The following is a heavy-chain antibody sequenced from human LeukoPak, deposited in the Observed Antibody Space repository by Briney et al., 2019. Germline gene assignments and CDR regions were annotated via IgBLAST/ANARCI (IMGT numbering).Heavy chain of an antibody. Sequence: SQTLSLTCTVSGGSLSSGGYYWSWIRQPPGKGLEWIGYIYHSGSTYYNPSLKSRVTISVDRSKNQFSLKLSSVTAADTAVYYCARVRWSIAARPGRFDPWGEGTLVTVSS. CDR2: IYHSGST. J-gene: IGHJ5*02. V-gene: IGHV4-30-2*01. D-gene: IGHD6-6*01. CDR1: GGSLSSGGYY. CDR3: ARVRWSIAARPGRFDP.